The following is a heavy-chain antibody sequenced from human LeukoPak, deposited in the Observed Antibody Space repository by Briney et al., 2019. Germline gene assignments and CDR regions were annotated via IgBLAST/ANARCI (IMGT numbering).Heavy chain of an antibody. CDR2: IWYDGGNK. D-gene: IGHD4-11*01. Sequence: PGRSLRLSCAASGFSFSNYGMHRVRQAPGKGLEWVSIIWYDGGNKFYADSVKGRFTISRDNSKNTLFLQTDSLRAEDTAVYYCARGVGSNSYYMDVWGQGTTVTVSS. CDR3: ARGVGSNSYYMDV. J-gene: IGHJ6*03. CDR1: GFSFSNYG. V-gene: IGHV3-33*01.